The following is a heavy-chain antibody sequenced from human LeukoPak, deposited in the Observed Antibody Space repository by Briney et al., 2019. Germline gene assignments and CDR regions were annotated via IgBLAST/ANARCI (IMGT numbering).Heavy chain of an antibody. D-gene: IGHD3-22*01. CDR3: VRQYYYDNSGSTLRD. CDR2: ISSSGSYI. Sequence: NPGGSLRLSCAASGFTFSIYSMNWVRQAPGKGLEWVSSISSSGSYIYYADSVKGRFTISRDNAKNSLYLQMNSLRAEDTAVYYCVRQYYYDNSGSTLRDWGQGTLVTVSS. J-gene: IGHJ4*02. V-gene: IGHV3-21*01. CDR1: GFTFSIYS.